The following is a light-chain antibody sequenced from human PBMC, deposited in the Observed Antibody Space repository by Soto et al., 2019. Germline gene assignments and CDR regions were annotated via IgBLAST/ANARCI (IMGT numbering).Light chain of an antibody. V-gene: IGLV2-14*03. Sequence: QSALTQPASVSGSPGQSITISCTGTRSDVGGFNSVSWYQLRPGTAPKLILYDVVDRPSGVSYRFSGSKSGNTASLTISGLQAADEADYFCSSYTSTMTNVFGSGTKLTVL. CDR3: SSYTSTMTNV. J-gene: IGLJ1*01. CDR1: RSDVGGFNS. CDR2: DVV.